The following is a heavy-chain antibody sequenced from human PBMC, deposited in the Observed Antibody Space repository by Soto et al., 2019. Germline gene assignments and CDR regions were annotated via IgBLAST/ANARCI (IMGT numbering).Heavy chain of an antibody. V-gene: IGHV3-49*03. D-gene: IGHD6-6*01. J-gene: IGHJ4*02. CDR3: TRGARHGDY. CDR2: ITSKTYGWTT. Sequence: GGSLRLSCTASGFTFGDYAMSWFRQAPGKGLEWVGFITSKTYGWTTEYAASVKGRFTISRDDSKSIAFLQMNSLKTEDTAVYYCTRGARHGDYWGQGALVTVSS. CDR1: GFTFGDYA.